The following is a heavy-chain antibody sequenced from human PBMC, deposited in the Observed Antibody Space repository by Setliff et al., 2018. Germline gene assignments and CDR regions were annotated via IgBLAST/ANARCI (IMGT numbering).Heavy chain of an antibody. Sequence: TLSLTCTVSGYSISSGYIWGWIRQPPGKGLEWVALIYWNDEKRYSPSLKSRLTITKDTSKNQVVLTMTNMDPVDTATYYCAHIAGGGNSPRHDYWGQGTLVTVSS. V-gene: IGHV2-5*01. CDR2: IYWNDEK. CDR3: AHIAGGGNSPRHDY. CDR1: GYSISSGYIW. D-gene: IGHD2-21*01. J-gene: IGHJ4*02.